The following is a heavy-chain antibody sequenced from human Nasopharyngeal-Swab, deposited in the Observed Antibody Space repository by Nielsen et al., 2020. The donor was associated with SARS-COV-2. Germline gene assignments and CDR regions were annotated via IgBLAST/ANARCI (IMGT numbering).Heavy chain of an antibody. Sequence: KVSCKGSGYSFTSYWIVWVRQMPGKGLEWMGIIYPGDSDTRYSPSFQGQVTISADKSISTAYLQWSSLKASDTAMYYCARLGITMVRGVSGGYYFDYWGQGTLVTVSS. CDR3: ARLGITMVRGVSGGYYFDY. CDR2: IYPGDSDT. V-gene: IGHV5-51*01. J-gene: IGHJ4*02. D-gene: IGHD3-10*01. CDR1: GYSFTSYW.